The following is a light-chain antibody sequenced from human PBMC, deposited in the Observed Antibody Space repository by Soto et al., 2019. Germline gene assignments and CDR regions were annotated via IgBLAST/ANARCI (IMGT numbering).Light chain of an antibody. Sequence: DIPMTQSPSSLSASVGDRVTITCRASQGISNYLAWYQQKPGKVPKLLIYAASTLHSGVPSRFSGSGSGTDFPLPISSLQPEDVATYYCQKYTSAPRTFGQGTEVEIK. CDR1: QGISNY. CDR3: QKYTSAPRT. CDR2: AAS. V-gene: IGKV1-27*01. J-gene: IGKJ1*01.